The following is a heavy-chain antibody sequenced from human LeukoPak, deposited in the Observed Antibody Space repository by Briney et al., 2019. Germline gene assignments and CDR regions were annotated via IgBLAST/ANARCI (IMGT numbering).Heavy chain of an antibody. CDR2: INHSGST. J-gene: IGHJ6*02. CDR3: ATSPGYCSSTSCYYYYYYGMDV. D-gene: IGHD2-2*01. CDR1: GGSFSGYY. Sequence: SETLSLTCAVYGGSFSGYYWSWIRQPPGKGLEWIGEINHSGSTNYNPSLKSRVTISVDTSKNQFSLKLSSVTAADTAVYYCATSPGYCSSTSCYYYYYYGMDVWGQGTTVTVSS. V-gene: IGHV4-34*01.